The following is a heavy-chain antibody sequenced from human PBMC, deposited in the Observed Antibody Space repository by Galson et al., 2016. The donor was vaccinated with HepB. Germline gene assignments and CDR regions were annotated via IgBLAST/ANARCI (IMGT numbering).Heavy chain of an antibody. CDR1: GGSISSDY. CDR2: IDYSGGT. J-gene: IGHJ5*02. Sequence: ETLSLTCTVSGGSISSDYWNWIRQPPGKGLEWVGYIDYSGGTNYNPSLKSRVTMSVDTSKKQFSLELSSVTAADTAVYYCARGGASSRWLFPWGQGTLVTVSS. D-gene: IGHD3-22*01. CDR3: ARGGASSRWLFP. V-gene: IGHV4-59*01.